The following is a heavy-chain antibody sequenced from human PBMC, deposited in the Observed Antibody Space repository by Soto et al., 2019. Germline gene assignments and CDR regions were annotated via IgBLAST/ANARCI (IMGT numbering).Heavy chain of an antibody. CDR2: FDPEDGET. V-gene: IGHV1-24*01. D-gene: IGHD3-22*01. CDR3: ATTVYTMIVVVSQGYAFDI. Sequence: ASVKVSCKVSGYTLTELSMHWVLQAPGKGLEWMGGFDPEDGETIYAQKFQGRVTMTEDTSTDTAYMELSSLRSEDTAVYYCATTVYTMIVVVSQGYAFDIWGQGTMVTVSS. J-gene: IGHJ3*02. CDR1: GYTLTELS.